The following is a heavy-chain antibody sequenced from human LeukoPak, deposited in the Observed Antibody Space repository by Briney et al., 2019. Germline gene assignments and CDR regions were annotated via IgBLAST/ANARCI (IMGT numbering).Heavy chain of an antibody. V-gene: IGHV4-39*01. CDR2: INYSGNI. Sequence: KPSETLSLTCTVSGGSISGLYWGWIRQPPGKGLEWIGSINYSGNIYYNPSLNSRVTISVDTSKTQFSLKLSSVTAADTAVYYCARLSDYWGQGTLVTVSS. J-gene: IGHJ4*02. CDR1: GGSISGLY. CDR3: ARLSDY.